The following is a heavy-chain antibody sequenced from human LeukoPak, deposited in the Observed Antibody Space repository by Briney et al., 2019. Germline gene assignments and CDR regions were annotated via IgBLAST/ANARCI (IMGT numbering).Heavy chain of an antibody. D-gene: IGHD4-17*01. CDR1: GGSFSGYY. V-gene: IGHV4-34*01. CDR2: INHSGST. J-gene: IGHJ4*02. Sequence: SVTLSLTCAVYGGSFSGYYWSWIRQPPGKGLEWIGEINHSGSTNYNPSLKSRVTISVDTSKNQFSLKLSSVTAADTAVYYCARAGDYNREYYFDYWGQGTLVTVPS. CDR3: ARAGDYNREYYFDY.